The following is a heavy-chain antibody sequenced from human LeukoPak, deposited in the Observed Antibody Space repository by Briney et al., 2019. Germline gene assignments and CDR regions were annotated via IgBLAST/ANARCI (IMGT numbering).Heavy chain of an antibody. V-gene: IGHV1-46*01. CDR1: GYTFTNYP. D-gene: IGHD3-22*01. CDR2: IFPGGGVT. Sequence: ASVKVSCKASGYTFTNYPKHWVRQAPGQGLEWMGVIFPGGGVTEYAQKLQGRVTMTADTSTSTAYMELRSLRSDDTAVYYCVRSSRLGRYYDTSGYYAYWGQGTLVTVSS. CDR3: VRSSRLGRYYDTSGYYAY. J-gene: IGHJ4*02.